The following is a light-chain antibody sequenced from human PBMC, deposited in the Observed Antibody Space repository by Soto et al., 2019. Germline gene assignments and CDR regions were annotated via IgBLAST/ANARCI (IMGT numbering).Light chain of an antibody. Sequence: DIQMTQTPSTLSASVGDRVTITCRASQNINNWLAWYQQKPGKAPELLIYKASNLESGVPSRFSGSGSGTEFTLTISSLQPDDFATYYCQQYNNYATFGQGTKLEIK. CDR1: QNINNW. CDR3: QQYNNYAT. CDR2: KAS. J-gene: IGKJ2*01. V-gene: IGKV1-5*03.